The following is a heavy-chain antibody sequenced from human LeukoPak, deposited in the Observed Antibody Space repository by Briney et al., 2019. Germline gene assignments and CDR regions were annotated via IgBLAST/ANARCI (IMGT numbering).Heavy chain of an antibody. D-gene: IGHD2-15*01. CDR1: GFTFSSYS. CDR2: ISSSSSYI. CDR3: ASTRSAAYYYYYMDV. J-gene: IGHJ6*03. V-gene: IGHV3-21*01. Sequence: KAGGSLRLSCAASGFTFSSYSMNWVRQAPGKGLEWVSSISSSSSYIYYADSVKGRFTISRDNAKNSLYLQMNSLRAEDTAVYYCASTRSAAYYYYYMDVWGKGTTVTISS.